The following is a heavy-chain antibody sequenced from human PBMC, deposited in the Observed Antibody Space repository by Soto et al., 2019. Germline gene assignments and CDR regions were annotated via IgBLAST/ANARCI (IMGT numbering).Heavy chain of an antibody. D-gene: IGHD7-27*01. Sequence: PGGSLRLSCAASGFTFSNAWMNWVRQAPGKGLEWVGRIKSKTDGGTTDYAAPVKGRFTISRDDSKNTLYLQMNSLKTEDTAVYYCTTSSTGETSLNYYYYYMDVWGKGTTVTVSS. CDR1: GFTFSNAW. CDR3: TTSSTGETSLNYYYYYMDV. J-gene: IGHJ6*03. CDR2: IKSKTDGGTT. V-gene: IGHV3-15*07.